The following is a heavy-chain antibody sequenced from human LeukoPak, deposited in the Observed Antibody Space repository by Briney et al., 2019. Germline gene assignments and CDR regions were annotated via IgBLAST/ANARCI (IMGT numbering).Heavy chain of an antibody. J-gene: IGHJ3*02. D-gene: IGHD4-17*01. CDR3: ARGANTLTSNAFDI. CDR1: GGSFSGYY. CDR2: INHSGST. Sequence: SETLSLTCAVYGGSFSGYYWSWIRQPPGKGLEWLGEINHSGSTNYNPSLKSRVTITVDTSKNQFSLKLSSVTAADTAMYYCARGANTLTSNAFDIWGQGTMVTVSS. V-gene: IGHV4-34*01.